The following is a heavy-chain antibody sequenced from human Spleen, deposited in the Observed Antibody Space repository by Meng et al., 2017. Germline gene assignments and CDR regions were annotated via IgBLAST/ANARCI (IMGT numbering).Heavy chain of an antibody. CDR2: IGVSGATT. J-gene: IGHJ4*01. CDR3: AKIRAFDY. CDR1: GFTFSSYS. Sequence: GESLKISCAASGFTFSSYSMNWVRQAPGKGLEWVSSIGVSGATTNYADSVKGRFTISRDNSRNTLHLQMNSLRAEDTAVYYCAKIRAFDYWGQGTRVTVSS. V-gene: IGHV3-23*01.